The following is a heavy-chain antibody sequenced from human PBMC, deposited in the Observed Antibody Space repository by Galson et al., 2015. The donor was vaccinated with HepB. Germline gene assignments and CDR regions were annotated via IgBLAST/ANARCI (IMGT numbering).Heavy chain of an antibody. J-gene: IGHJ4*02. CDR1: GYTFTTYG. D-gene: IGHD3-10*01. Sequence: QSGAEVKRPGASVKVSCKASGYTFTTYGISWVRQAPGQGLEWMGWISAYTGNTNYAQNLQGRVTMTTDTSTSTAYMELRSLRSDDTAVYYCARDGITLIRGVTSPSLKPHFDYWGQGTLVTVSS. CDR3: ARDGITLIRGVTSPSLKPHFDY. V-gene: IGHV1-18*01. CDR2: ISAYTGNT.